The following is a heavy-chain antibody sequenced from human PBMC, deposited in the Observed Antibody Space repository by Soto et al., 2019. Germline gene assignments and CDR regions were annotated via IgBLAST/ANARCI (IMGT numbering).Heavy chain of an antibody. CDR3: ARGPYFDWLLYY. V-gene: IGHV4-34*01. CDR1: GGSFSGYY. D-gene: IGHD3-9*01. Sequence: SETLSLTFAVYGGSFSGYYWSWIRQPPGKGLEWIGEINHSGSTNYNPSLKSRVTISVDTSKNQFSLKLSSVTAADTAVYYCARGPYFDWLLYYWGQGTLVTVSS. CDR2: INHSGST. J-gene: IGHJ4*02.